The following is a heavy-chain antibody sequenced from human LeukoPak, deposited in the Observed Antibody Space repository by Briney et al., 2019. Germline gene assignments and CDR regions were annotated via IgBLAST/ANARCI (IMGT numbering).Heavy chain of an antibody. V-gene: IGHV3-21*04. CDR2: ISSSSSYI. J-gene: IGHJ4*02. D-gene: IGHD6-6*01. CDR1: GFTFSSYS. CDR3: AKDQGYSSSYYFDY. Sequence: GSLRLSCAASGFTFSSYSMNWVRQAPGKGLEWVSSISSSSSYIYYADSVKGRFTISRDNSKNTLYLQMNSLRAEDTAVYYCAKDQGYSSSYYFDYWGQGTLVTVSS.